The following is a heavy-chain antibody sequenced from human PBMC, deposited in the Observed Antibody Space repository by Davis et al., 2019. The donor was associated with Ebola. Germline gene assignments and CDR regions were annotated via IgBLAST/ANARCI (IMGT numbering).Heavy chain of an antibody. J-gene: IGHJ6*02. V-gene: IGHV5-10-1*01. CDR2: IDPSDSYT. CDR3: ASQKYYYYGMDV. CDR1: GYSFTSYW. Sequence: GESLKISCKGSGYSFTSYWISRVRQMPGKGLEWMGRIDPSDSYTNYSPSFQGHVTISADKSISTAYLQWSSLKASDTAMYYCASQKYYYYGMDVWGQGTTVTVSS.